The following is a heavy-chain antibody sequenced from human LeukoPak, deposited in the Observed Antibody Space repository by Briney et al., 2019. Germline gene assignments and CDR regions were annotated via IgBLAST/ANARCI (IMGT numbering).Heavy chain of an antibody. CDR1: GYTFTSYD. Sequence: GASVKVSCKASGYTFTSYDINWVRQATGQGLEWMGWMNPNSGNTGYAQKFQGRVTMTTDTSTSTAYMELRSLRSDDTAVYYCARDLQTGEVVVANYWGQGTLVTVSS. J-gene: IGHJ4*02. D-gene: IGHD2-15*01. CDR3: ARDLQTGEVVVANY. V-gene: IGHV1-8*01. CDR2: MNPNSGNT.